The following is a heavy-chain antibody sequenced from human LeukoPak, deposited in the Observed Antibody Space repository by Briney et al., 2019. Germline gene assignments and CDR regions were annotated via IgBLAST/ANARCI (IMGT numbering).Heavy chain of an antibody. J-gene: IGHJ4*02. Sequence: GGSLRLSCAASGFTVSSNYMSWVRQAPGKGLEWVSVIYSGGSTYYADSVKGRFTISRDNSKNTLYLQMNSLRAEDTAVYYCATTVTTTQSLDYWGQGTLVTVSS. CDR2: IYSGGST. CDR1: GFTVSSNY. V-gene: IGHV3-53*05. CDR3: ATTVTTTQSLDY. D-gene: IGHD4-17*01.